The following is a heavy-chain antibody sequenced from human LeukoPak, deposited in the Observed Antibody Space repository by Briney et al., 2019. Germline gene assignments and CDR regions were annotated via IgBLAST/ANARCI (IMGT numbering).Heavy chain of an antibody. CDR3: ARHVSLDTAMARFDY. CDR2: LYYSGST. J-gene: IGHJ4*02. CDR1: GGSISSGSYY. V-gene: IGHV4-39*01. D-gene: IGHD5-18*01. Sequence: SETLSLTCTVSGGSISSGSYYWGWIRQPPGKGLEWIGSLYYSGSTYYNPSLKTRVTTSVDTSKNQFSLKLSSVTAADTAVYYCARHVSLDTAMARFDYWGQGTLVTVSS.